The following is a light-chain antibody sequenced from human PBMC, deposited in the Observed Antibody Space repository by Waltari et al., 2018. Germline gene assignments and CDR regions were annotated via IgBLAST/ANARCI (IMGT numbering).Light chain of an antibody. CDR1: QSVLYSSNNKNY. J-gene: IGKJ3*01. CDR2: WAS. CDR3: QQYYTVPVS. V-gene: IGKV4-1*01. Sequence: DIVMTQSPDSLAVSLGERATINCKSSQSVLYSSNNKNYLAWYQQKPGQPPKLLIYWASTRESGVPDRFSGSGSGTDFTLTISSLQAEDVAVYYCQQYYTVPVSFGPGTTVDLK.